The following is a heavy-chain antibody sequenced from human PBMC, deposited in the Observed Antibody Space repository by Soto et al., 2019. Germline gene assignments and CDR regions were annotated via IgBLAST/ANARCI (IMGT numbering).Heavy chain of an antibody. CDR1: GFTFSSYA. CDR2: ISYDGSNK. J-gene: IGHJ4*02. CDR3: AREGCLRTSCFSFDY. Sequence: QVQLVESGGGVVQPGRSLRLSCAASGFTFSSYAMHWVRQAPGKGLEWVAVISYDGSNKYYADSVKARFTISRDKSKNTVYLQMNSLRAEDTAVYYCAREGCLRTSCFSFDYWGQGTLVTVSS. D-gene: IGHD2-2*01. V-gene: IGHV3-30-3*01.